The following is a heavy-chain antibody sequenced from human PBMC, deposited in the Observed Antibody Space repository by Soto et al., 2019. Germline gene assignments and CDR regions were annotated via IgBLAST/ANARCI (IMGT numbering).Heavy chain of an antibody. CDR2: INAGNGNT. V-gene: IGHV1-3*01. Sequence: ASVKVSCKASGYTYTSYAMHWVRQAPGQRLEWMGWINAGNGNTKYSQKFQGRVTMTRDTSISTAYMELSRLRSDDTAVYYCARAYSGYDYGHYYYGMDVWGQGTTVTVSS. J-gene: IGHJ6*02. CDR1: GYTYTSYA. D-gene: IGHD5-12*01. CDR3: ARAYSGYDYGHYYYGMDV.